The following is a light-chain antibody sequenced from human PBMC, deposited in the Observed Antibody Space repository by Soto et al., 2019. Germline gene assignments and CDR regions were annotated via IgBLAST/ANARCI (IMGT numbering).Light chain of an antibody. V-gene: IGKV1-39*01. CDR1: QNIGSF. CDR2: AAS. Sequence: IQKTQSPSSLSASVADRATITCRASQNIGSFLNWYQQKPGKAPRLLIYAASSLQSGVPSRFSGSGSGTGFALTISSLQPEDFATYYCQQSHDDPGFGPGTKVDIK. J-gene: IGKJ3*01. CDR3: QQSHDDPG.